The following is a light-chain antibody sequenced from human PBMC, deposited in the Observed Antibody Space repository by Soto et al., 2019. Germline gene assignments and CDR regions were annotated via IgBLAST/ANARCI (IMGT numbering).Light chain of an antibody. V-gene: IGLV2-14*01. CDR1: SSDVGGYNY. CDR2: EVS. Sequence: QSALTQPASVSGSPGQSITISCTGTSSDVGGYNYVSWYQQHPGKAPKRMIYEVSNRPSGVSNRFSGSKSGNTASLTISGLQPEDEADYYCSSYTSSSIDYVFGTGTKLTVL. CDR3: SSYTSSSIDYV. J-gene: IGLJ1*01.